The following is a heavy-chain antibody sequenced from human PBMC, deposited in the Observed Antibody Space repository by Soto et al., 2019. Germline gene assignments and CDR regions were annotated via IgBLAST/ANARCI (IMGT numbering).Heavy chain of an antibody. J-gene: IGHJ6*02. V-gene: IGHV1-69*12. CDR3: ARPPGSPYYYYGMDV. D-gene: IGHD2-15*01. CDR2: IIPIFGTA. CDR1: GGTFSSYA. Sequence: QVQLVQSGAEVKKPGSSVKVSCKASGGTFSSYAISWVRQAPGQGLEWMGGIIPIFGTADYAQKFQGRVTITADESTSPAYMELRSLRSEDTAVYYCARPPGSPYYYYGMDVWGQGTTVTVSS.